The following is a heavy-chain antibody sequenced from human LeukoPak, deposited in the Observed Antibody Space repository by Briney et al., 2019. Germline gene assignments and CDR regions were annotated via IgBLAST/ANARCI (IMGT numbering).Heavy chain of an antibody. CDR2: ISTAGDT. CDR1: AFTFSNYD. V-gene: IGHV3-13*01. CDR3: ARDKREGGMDV. J-gene: IGHJ6*02. Sequence: PGGSLRLSCAASAFTFSNYDMHWVRQAPGKGLEWVSAISTAGDTDYPESVKGRFTISRDNAKSSLYLRMNNLRAGDTAVYYCARDKREGGMDVWGQGTTVTVSS.